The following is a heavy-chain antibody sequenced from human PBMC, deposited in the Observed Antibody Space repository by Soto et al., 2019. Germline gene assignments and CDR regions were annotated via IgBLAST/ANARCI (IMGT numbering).Heavy chain of an antibody. Sequence: QVHLVESVGGVVQPGRSLSLSGAASGLTFSNYGFHWVRQAPDRGLEWVSVISYSGSHIFYTDSVKGRFSISRDNSKNTVSLQMNALMPEDTAMYYCAKDSGERHDPPLWNWFDHWGPGTLVTVSS. J-gene: IGHJ5*02. V-gene: IGHV3-30*18. CDR3: AKDSGERHDPPLWNWFDH. D-gene: IGHD3-10*01. CDR2: ISYSGSHI. CDR1: GLTFSNYG.